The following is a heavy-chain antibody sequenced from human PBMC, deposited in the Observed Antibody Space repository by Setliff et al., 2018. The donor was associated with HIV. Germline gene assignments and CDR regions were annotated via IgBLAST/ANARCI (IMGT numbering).Heavy chain of an antibody. CDR1: GGSISSGGYY. CDR2: IYYSGST. V-gene: IGHV4-31*03. Sequence: LSLPCTVSGGSISSGGYYWSWIRQHPGKGLEWIAYIYYSGSTYNNPSLQSRVTISVDTSKNQFSLKVTSVTAADTAVYYCARALGIGSAYFQHWGLGTLVTVSS. CDR3: ARALGIGSAYFQH. D-gene: IGHD6-19*01. J-gene: IGHJ1*01.